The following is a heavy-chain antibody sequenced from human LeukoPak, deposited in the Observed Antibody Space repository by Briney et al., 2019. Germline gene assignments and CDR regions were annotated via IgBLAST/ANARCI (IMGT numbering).Heavy chain of an antibody. CDR3: ARDRQFRLHDP. Sequence: GGSLRLSCTASGFTFSDYYMARIRQAPGKGLEWLSYISRFGDSVSYGDSVKGRFTISRDNARNSLYLQIDSLRAEDTAMYYCARDRQFRLHDPWGQGILVTVSS. CDR1: GFTFSDYY. V-gene: IGHV3-11*01. J-gene: IGHJ5*02. D-gene: IGHD3-16*01. CDR2: ISRFGDSV.